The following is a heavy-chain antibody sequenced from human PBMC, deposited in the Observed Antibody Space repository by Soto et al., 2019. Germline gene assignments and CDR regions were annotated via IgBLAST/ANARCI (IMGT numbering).Heavy chain of an antibody. CDR3: GIVDMMTCGRTTGPNYAFDR. CDR1: GASTSRGDYY. V-gene: IGHV4-30-4*01. Sequence: SETLSLTCNGSGASTSRGDYYWSLIRQAQGKGLEWIGYIYFSETTSYNPSLKSRVTISGDKSKNQFSLRLTSVTAADTAVYFCGIVDMMTCGRTTGPNYAFDRCVQGKMVT. D-gene: IGHD3-16*01. CDR2: IYFSETT. J-gene: IGHJ3*01.